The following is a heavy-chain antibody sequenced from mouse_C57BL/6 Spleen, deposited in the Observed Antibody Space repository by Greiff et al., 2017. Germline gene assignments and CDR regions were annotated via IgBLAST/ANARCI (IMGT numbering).Heavy chain of an antibody. Sequence: VQLLQSGAELMKPGASVKLSCKATGYTFTGYWIVWVKQRPGHGLEWIGEILPGSGSTNYNEKFKGKATFTADTSSSTAYMQLSSLTTGDSASYYCARWGYPCAMGYWGQGTSDTVS. D-gene: IGHD2-2*01. CDR1: GYTFTGYW. V-gene: IGHV1-9*01. CDR2: ILPGSGST. J-gene: IGHJ4*01. CDR3: ARWGYPCAMGY.